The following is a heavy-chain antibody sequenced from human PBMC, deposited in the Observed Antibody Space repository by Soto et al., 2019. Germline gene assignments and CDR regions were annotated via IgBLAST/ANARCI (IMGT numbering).Heavy chain of an antibody. CDR2: ISSDGSNK. D-gene: IGHD2-8*02. CDR3: AKDRDSYCTGGFCYGAFDI. V-gene: IGHV3-30*18. CDR1: GFTLSNSG. Sequence: GGSLRLSCAASGFTLSNSGMHWVRQAPGKGLEWVAVISSDGSNKYYADSVKGRFTISRDNSRNTLYLQMNSLRAEDTAVYYCAKDRDSYCTGGFCYGAFDIWGQGTMVTVSS. J-gene: IGHJ3*02.